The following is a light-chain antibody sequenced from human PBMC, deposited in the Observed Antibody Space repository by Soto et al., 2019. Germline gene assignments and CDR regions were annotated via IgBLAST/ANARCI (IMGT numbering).Light chain of an antibody. Sequence: SVRKQPPAGSGAPGGRVTISFTGSSSKIGSTYDVQWYQQLPGTAPKLLIHGNTDRPSGVPDRFSGSKSGTSASLAITGLQADDEADYYCQSYDDSLSVHYVFGTGTKVTVL. CDR2: GNT. J-gene: IGLJ1*01. CDR1: SSKIGSTYD. V-gene: IGLV1-40*01. CDR3: QSYDDSLSVHYV.